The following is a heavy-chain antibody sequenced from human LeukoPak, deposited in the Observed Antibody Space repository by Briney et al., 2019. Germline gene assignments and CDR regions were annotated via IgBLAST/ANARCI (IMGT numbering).Heavy chain of an antibody. Sequence: GGSLRLSCAASGFSFSSYDMHWVRQATGKGLEWVSAIGTAGDTYYSGSVKGRFTISRDNSKNTLYLQMNSLRAEDTAVYYCAKEGAAGGKMQYCFDYWGQGTLVTVSS. J-gene: IGHJ4*02. D-gene: IGHD6-13*01. CDR3: AKEGAAGGKMQYCFDY. CDR1: GFSFSSYD. CDR2: IGTAGDT. V-gene: IGHV3-13*01.